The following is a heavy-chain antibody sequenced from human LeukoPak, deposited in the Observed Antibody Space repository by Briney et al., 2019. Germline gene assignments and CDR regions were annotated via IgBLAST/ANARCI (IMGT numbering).Heavy chain of an antibody. CDR2: IYTSGST. CDR1: GYSISSGYY. CDR3: ARGHSSSWYLPWFDP. Sequence: PSETLSLTCAVSGYSISSGYYWSWIRQPAGKGLEWIGRIYTSGSTNYNPSLKSRVTISVDTSKNQFSLKLSSVTAADTAVYYCARGHSSSWYLPWFDPWGQGTLVTVSS. D-gene: IGHD6-13*01. J-gene: IGHJ5*02. V-gene: IGHV4-61*02.